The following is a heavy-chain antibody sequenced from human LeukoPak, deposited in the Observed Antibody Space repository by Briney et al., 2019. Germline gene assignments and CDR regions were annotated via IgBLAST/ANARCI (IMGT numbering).Heavy chain of an antibody. V-gene: IGHV3-23*01. Sequence: PGGSLRLSCVGSGFTFSRNSMSWVRHVTGRGLEWVSHISGSGDYTYADSVKGRFTISRDNSKNTLYLQMNSLRAEDTAIYYCVKPDYSRGNYFDPWGQGTLVTVSS. D-gene: IGHD2-21*01. CDR2: ISGSGDYT. CDR1: GFTFSRNS. J-gene: IGHJ5*02. CDR3: VKPDYSRGNYFDP.